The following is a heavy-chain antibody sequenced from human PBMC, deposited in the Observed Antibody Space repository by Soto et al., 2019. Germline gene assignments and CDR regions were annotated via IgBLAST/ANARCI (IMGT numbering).Heavy chain of an antibody. CDR3: ARSTLVVLNYFES. CDR2: IFPLTDIP. Sequence: QVQLVQSGTEVKKPGSSVKVSCKASGGTFRNYPINWVRQAPGQGLEWMGSIFPLTDIPDYAQNFQARLTISADKFTITAYMELIGLTSDYTAMYFCARSTLVVLNYFESWGQGTLVTVSS. D-gene: IGHD1-1*01. J-gene: IGHJ4*02. V-gene: IGHV1-69*02. CDR1: GGTFRNYP.